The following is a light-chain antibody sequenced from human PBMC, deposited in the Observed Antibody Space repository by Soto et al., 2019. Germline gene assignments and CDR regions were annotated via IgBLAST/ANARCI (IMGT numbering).Light chain of an antibody. J-gene: IGKJ4*01. CDR3: QQLNSYPFT. CDR2: AAS. CDR1: QGISSY. Sequence: DIQLTQSPSFLSASVGDRVTITCLSSQGISSYLAWYQQKPGKAPKLLIYAASTLQSGVPSRFSGSESGTEFTLTLSSLQPEDFATYDCQQLNSYPFTFGGGTKVEIK. V-gene: IGKV1-9*01.